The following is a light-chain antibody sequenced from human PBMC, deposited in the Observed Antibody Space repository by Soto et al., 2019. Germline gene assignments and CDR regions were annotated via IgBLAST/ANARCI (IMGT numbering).Light chain of an antibody. J-gene: IGKJ2*01. CDR2: KTT. CDR3: QHYNSLYS. V-gene: IGKV1-5*03. Sequence: DIQMTQSPSTLSASVGDRVTITCRASQSISSWLAWYKQNPGKAPKLLIYKTTSFESGVPSRFSGSGSGTEFTLTISSLQPDDFATYYCQHYNSLYSFDQRTNMEIK. CDR1: QSISSW.